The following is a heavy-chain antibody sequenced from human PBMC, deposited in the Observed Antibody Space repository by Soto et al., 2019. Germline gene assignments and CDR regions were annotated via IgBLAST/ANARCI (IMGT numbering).Heavy chain of an antibody. Sequence: SEILSLTCTVSGGSVTSGSYYWSWIRQPPGKGLEWIGYFYYSGRTNYNPSLKSRVTISVDTSKNQFSLKLSSVTAADTAVYYCARGYCSSTSCYIWDNWFDPWGQGTLVNVSS. D-gene: IGHD2-2*02. V-gene: IGHV4-61*01. CDR2: FYYSGRT. J-gene: IGHJ5*02. CDR3: ARGYCSSTSCYIWDNWFDP. CDR1: GGSVTSGSYY.